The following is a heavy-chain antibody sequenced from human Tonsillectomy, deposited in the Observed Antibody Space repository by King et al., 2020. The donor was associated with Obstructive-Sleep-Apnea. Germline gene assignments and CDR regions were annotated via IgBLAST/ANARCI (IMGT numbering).Heavy chain of an antibody. V-gene: IGHV3-9*01. CDR2: ISWNSGSI. J-gene: IGHJ3*02. Sequence: VQLVESGGGLVQPGRSLRLSCAASGFTFDDYAMHWVRQAPGKGLEWVSGISWNSGSIGYADSVKGRFTISRDNAKNSLYLQMNSLRAEDTALYYCAKGYDSSGEAFDIWGQGTMVTVSS. CDR3: AKGYDSSGEAFDI. D-gene: IGHD3-22*01. CDR1: GFTFDDYA.